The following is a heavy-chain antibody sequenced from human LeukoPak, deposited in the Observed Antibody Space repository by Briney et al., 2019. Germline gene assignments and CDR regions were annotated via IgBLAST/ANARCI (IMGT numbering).Heavy chain of an antibody. CDR3: ARALGDGYHWFDP. J-gene: IGHJ5*02. CDR1: GFTFSSYA. CDR2: ISYDGSNK. D-gene: IGHD5-24*01. Sequence: GRSLRLSCAASGFTFSSYAMHWVRQAPGKGLEWVAVISYDGSNKYYADSVKGRFTISRDNSKNTLYLQMNSLRAEDTAVHYCARALGDGYHWFDPWGQGTLVTVSS. V-gene: IGHV3-30*04.